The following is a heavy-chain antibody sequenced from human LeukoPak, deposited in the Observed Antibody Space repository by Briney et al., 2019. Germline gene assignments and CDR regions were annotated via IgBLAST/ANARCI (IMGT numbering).Heavy chain of an antibody. V-gene: IGHV1-8*03. CDR2: MNPNSGNT. CDR1: GYTFTSYD. D-gene: IGHD3-3*01. CDR3: ARVMITIFGVVHWFDP. J-gene: IGHJ5*02. Sequence: ASVKVSCKASGYTFTSYDINWVRQATGQGLEWIGWMNPNSGNTGYAQEFQGRVTITRNTSISTAYMELSSLRSEDTAVYYCARVMITIFGVVHWFDPWGQGTLVTVSS.